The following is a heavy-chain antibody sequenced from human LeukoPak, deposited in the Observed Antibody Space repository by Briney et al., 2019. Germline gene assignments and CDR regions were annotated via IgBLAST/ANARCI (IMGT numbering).Heavy chain of an antibody. D-gene: IGHD6-19*01. V-gene: IGHV4-4*02. Sequence: SGTLSLTCAVSGDSISSSNWWSWVRQPPGKGLEWIGETSQSGSPNSNPSLKGRVTISLDKSKNQFSLKLSSVTAADTAVYYCARARAVAGTDQYYGVDVWGQGTTVTVSS. CDR2: TSQSGSP. J-gene: IGHJ6*02. CDR1: GDSISSSNW. CDR3: ARARAVAGTDQYYGVDV.